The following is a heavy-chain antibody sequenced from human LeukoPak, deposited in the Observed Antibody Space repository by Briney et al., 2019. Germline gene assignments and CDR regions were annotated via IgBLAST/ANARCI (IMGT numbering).Heavy chain of an antibody. CDR1: GGSFSGYY. J-gene: IGHJ4*02. V-gene: IGHV4-34*01. CDR2: INHSGST. D-gene: IGHD3-9*01. Sequence: SETLSLTCAVYGGSFSGYYWSWIRQPPGKGLEWIGEINHSGSTNYNPSLKSRVTISVDTSKNQFSLKLSSVTAADTAVYYRARRRGGAVLRYFDWYGTYYFDYWGQGTLVTVSS. CDR3: ARRRGGAVLRYFDWYGTYYFDY.